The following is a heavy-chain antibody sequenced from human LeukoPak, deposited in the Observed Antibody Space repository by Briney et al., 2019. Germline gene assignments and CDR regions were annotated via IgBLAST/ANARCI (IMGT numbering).Heavy chain of an antibody. J-gene: IGHJ6*03. D-gene: IGHD3-22*01. V-gene: IGHV3-23*01. Sequence: SGGSLRLSCGASGFTFSSYAMSWVRQAPGKGLEWVSGFSGNGGSTYYADSVKGRFTISRDNSKNTLYLQMNSLRAEDTAVYYCARGIKQWFLPYYYYMDVWGKGTTVTVSS. CDR1: GFTFSSYA. CDR3: ARGIKQWFLPYYYYMDV. CDR2: FSGNGGST.